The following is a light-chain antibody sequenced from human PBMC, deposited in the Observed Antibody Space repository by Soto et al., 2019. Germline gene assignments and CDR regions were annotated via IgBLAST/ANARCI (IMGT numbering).Light chain of an antibody. J-gene: IGKJ4*01. Sequence: EIVLTQSPATLSLSPGERATLSCRASQSGSSNYLAWYQQKPGQAPRLLMYGASSRATGIPDRFSGTGSGTDFTLTISRLEPEDFALYYCQQYGSAPLTFGGGTKVEIK. CDR3: QQYGSAPLT. CDR1: QSGSSNY. V-gene: IGKV3-20*01. CDR2: GAS.